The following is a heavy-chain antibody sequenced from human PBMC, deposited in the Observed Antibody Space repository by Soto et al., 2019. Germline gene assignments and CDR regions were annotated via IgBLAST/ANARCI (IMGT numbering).Heavy chain of an antibody. D-gene: IGHD3-22*01. CDR1: GYTLTELS. CDR3: ATNYYDSSGYLFDY. CDR2: FDPEDGET. J-gene: IGHJ4*02. Sequence: ASVKVSCKVSGYTLTELSMHWVRQAPGKGLEWMGGFDPEDGETIYAQKFQGRVTMTEDTSTDTAYMELSSLRSEDTAVYYCATNYYDSSGYLFDYWGQGTLVTSPQ. V-gene: IGHV1-24*01.